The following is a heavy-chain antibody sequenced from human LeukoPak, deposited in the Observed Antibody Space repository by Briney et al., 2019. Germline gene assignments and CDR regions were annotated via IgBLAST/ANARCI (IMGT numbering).Heavy chain of an antibody. CDR2: IYHSGST. J-gene: IGHJ3*02. CDR3: ASLDWSPDWHAFDI. Sequence: SETLSLTCTVSGYSISSGYYWGWIRQPPGKGLEWIGSIYHSGSTYYNPSLKSRVTISVDPSKNQFSLKLSSVTAADTAVYYCASLDWSPDWHAFDIWGQGTMVTVSS. V-gene: IGHV4-38-2*02. CDR1: GYSISSGYY. D-gene: IGHD3-9*01.